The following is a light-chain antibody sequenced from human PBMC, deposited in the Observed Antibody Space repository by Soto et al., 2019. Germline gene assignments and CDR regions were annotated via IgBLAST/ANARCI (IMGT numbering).Light chain of an antibody. V-gene: IGKV1-5*01. Sequence: DIQMTQSPATLSVSLGDRVTITCRASQSISSWLAWYQQKPGKAPKLLISDASSLEPGVPSRFSGSGSGTEFTLSINSLQPDDFATYYCQQCYIYWTFGQGTKVDIK. CDR3: QQCYIYWT. J-gene: IGKJ1*01. CDR1: QSISSW. CDR2: DAS.